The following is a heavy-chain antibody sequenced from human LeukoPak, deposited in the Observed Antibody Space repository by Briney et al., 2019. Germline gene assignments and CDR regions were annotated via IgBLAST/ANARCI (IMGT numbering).Heavy chain of an antibody. D-gene: IGHD1-26*01. CDR1: GFTFSSYP. CDR3: ARVPTGSYSVDY. V-gene: IGHV3-74*01. CDR2: INPAGSST. Sequence: GGSLRLSCAASGFTFSSYPLHWVRQAPGKGLVWVSRINPAGSSTSSADSMEGRFTISRDNAKNTLYLQMNSLRAEDTAVYYCARVPTGSYSVDYWGQGTLVTVSS. J-gene: IGHJ4*02.